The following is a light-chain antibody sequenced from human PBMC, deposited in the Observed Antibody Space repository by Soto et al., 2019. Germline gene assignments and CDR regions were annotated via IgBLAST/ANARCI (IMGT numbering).Light chain of an antibody. J-gene: IGKJ1*01. Sequence: EIVLTQSPDTLSFSPGDNATVSCRASQTLTNNYIAWYQNKPGQAPSLLIFGASNTPGGVPRRFSGGGSGTAFTLTIRRLEPGDFAVYYCQHFTNYRWTFGQGTKLDIK. V-gene: IGKV3-20*01. CDR2: GAS. CDR3: QHFTNYRWT. CDR1: QTLTNNY.